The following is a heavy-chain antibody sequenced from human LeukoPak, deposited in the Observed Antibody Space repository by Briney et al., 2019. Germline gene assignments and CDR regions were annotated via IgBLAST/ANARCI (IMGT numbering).Heavy chain of an antibody. J-gene: IGHJ3*02. CDR1: GFTFSSYW. Sequence: GGSLRLSCAASGFTFSSYWMHWVRQAPGKGLVWVSRISTDGSSTNSADSVKGRLTISRDNAKNTLYLQMNSLRGEDTAVYYCVREYSSSSGRAFDIWGQGTMVTVSP. D-gene: IGHD6-6*01. CDR3: VREYSSSSGRAFDI. CDR2: ISTDGSST. V-gene: IGHV3-74*01.